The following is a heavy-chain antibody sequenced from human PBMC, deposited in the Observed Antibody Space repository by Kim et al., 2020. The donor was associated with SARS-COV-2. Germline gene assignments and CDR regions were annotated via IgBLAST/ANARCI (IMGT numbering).Heavy chain of an antibody. CDR2: IYYSGST. J-gene: IGHJ6*02. CDR1: GGSISSYY. Sequence: SETLSLTCTVSGGSISSYYWSWIRQPPGKGLEWIGYIYYSGSTNYNPSLKSRVTISVDTSKNQFSLKLSSVTAADTAVYYCARATVTTTALYYYYYGMDVWGQGTTVTVSS. V-gene: IGHV4-59*01. CDR3: ARATVTTTALYYYYYGMDV. D-gene: IGHD4-17*01.